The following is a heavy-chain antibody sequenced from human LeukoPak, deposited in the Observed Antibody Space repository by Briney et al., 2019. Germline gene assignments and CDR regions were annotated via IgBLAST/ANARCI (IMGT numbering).Heavy chain of an antibody. V-gene: IGHV1-2*06. D-gene: IGHD1-7*01. J-gene: IGHJ4*02. Sequence: VASVKVSCRASGYTFTGYYMHWVRQAPGQGLEWMGRINPNSGGTNYAQKFQGRVTMTRDTSTSTVYMELTSLRSEDTAVYYCARAGTGTSVRSDYCGQGTLVTVSS. CDR3: ARAGTGTSVRSDY. CDR2: INPNSGGT. CDR1: GYTFTGYY.